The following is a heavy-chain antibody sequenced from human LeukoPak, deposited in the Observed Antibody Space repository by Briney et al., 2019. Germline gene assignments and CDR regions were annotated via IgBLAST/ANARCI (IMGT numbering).Heavy chain of an antibody. D-gene: IGHD6-13*01. CDR1: GFTFSSYA. Sequence: GGSLRLSCAASGFTFSSYAMSWVRQAPGKGLEWVSAISGSGGSTYYADSVKGRFTISRDNSKNTLYLQMNSLRAEDTAVYYCATGRAAAGKWEVGYYYYMDVWGKGTTVTVSS. V-gene: IGHV3-23*01. J-gene: IGHJ6*03. CDR2: ISGSGGST. CDR3: ATGRAAAGKWEVGYYYYMDV.